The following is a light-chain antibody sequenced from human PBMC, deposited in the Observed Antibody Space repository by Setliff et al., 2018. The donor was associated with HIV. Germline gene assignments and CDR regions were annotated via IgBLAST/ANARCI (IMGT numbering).Light chain of an antibody. Sequence: QSALTQPPSASGTPGQRVTISCFGSSSNIGINTVSWYQQLPGTAPKLLMYTDNQRPSGVPHRFSGSRSGTSASLAITGLQSEDEADYYCATWDDSLTGVVFGGGTK. CDR2: TDN. V-gene: IGLV1-44*01. CDR3: ATWDDSLTGVV. CDR1: SSNIGINT. J-gene: IGLJ2*01.